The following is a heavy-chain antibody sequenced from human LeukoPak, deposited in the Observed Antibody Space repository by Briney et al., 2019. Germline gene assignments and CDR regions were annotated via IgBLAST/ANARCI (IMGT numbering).Heavy chain of an antibody. J-gene: IGHJ3*02. D-gene: IGHD3-10*01. V-gene: IGHV1-8*01. CDR2: MNPNSGNT. Sequence: ASVKVSRKASGYTFTSYDINWVRQATGQGLEWMGWMNPNSGNTGYAQKFQGRVTMTRNTSISTAYMELSSLRSEDTAVYYCARPIYGSGSYPSDAFDIWAKGQWSPSLQ. CDR1: GYTFTSYD. CDR3: ARPIYGSGSYPSDAFDI.